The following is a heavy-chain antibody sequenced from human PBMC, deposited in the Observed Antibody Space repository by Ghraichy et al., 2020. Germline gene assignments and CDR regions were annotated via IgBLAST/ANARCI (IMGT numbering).Heavy chain of an antibody. CDR2: ISKSSGYI. J-gene: IGHJ3*02. CDR3: ARYIVATTDDSFDI. V-gene: IGHV3-21*01. CDR1: GFTFSNYS. D-gene: IGHD5-12*01. Sequence: GGSLRLSCAVSGFTFSNYSMNWVRQAPGKGLEWVSSISKSSGYIYYADSVKGRFTISRDNAKNSLYLQMNSLRADDTAMYYCARYIVATTDDSFDIWGQGTMVTVSS.